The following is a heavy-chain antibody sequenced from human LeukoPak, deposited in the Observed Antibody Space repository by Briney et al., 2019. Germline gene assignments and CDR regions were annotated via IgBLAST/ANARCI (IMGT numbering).Heavy chain of an antibody. CDR3: ARVESSGWSDY. Sequence: PSETLSLTCTVSGGSISSYYWSWIRQPPGKGLEWIGYIYYSGSTNYNPSLKSRVTISVDTSKNQFSLKLGSVTAADTAVYYCARVESSGWSDYWGQGTLVTVSS. D-gene: IGHD6-19*01. J-gene: IGHJ4*02. V-gene: IGHV4-59*01. CDR1: GGSISSYY. CDR2: IYYSGST.